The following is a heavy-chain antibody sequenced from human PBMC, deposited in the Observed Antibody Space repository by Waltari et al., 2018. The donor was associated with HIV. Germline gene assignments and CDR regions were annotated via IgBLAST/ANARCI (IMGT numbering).Heavy chain of an antibody. J-gene: IGHJ4*02. CDR2: IYSGGST. V-gene: IGHV3-53*01. Sequence: GESGGGLIQPGGSLRLSCAASGFTVSSNYMSWVRQAPGKGLEWVSVIYSGGSTYYADSVKGRFTISRDNSKNTLYLQMNSLRAEDTAVYYCARTYSSSWSYYFDYWGQGTLVTVSS. CDR1: GFTVSSNY. CDR3: ARTYSSSWSYYFDY. D-gene: IGHD6-13*01.